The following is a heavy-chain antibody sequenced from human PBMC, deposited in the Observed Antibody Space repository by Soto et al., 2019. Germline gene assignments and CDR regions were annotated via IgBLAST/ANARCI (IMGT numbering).Heavy chain of an antibody. Sequence: GGSLRLSCAASGFTFSGSAMHWVRQASGKGLEWVGRIRSKANSYATAYAASVKGRFTISRDDSKNTAYLQMNSLKTEDTAVYYCTRVNLGLAAAAPFKYYYYYGMDVWGQGTTVTVSS. D-gene: IGHD6-13*01. J-gene: IGHJ6*02. V-gene: IGHV3-73*01. CDR3: TRVNLGLAAAAPFKYYYYYGMDV. CDR1: GFTFSGSA. CDR2: IRSKANSYAT.